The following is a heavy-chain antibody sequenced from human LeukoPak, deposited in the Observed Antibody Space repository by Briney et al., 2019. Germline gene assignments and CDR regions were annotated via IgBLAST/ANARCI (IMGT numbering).Heavy chain of an antibody. CDR1: GGSVTSTNW. CDR2: VHLDGRT. D-gene: IGHD3-3*01. J-gene: IGHJ5*02. CDR3: SRDDGFFRALVFAGRETGHSVP. V-gene: IGHV4-4*02. Sequence: SETLSLTCDVSGGSVTSTNWWTWVRQPPGKGLEWIVEVHLDGRTNYNPSLNSRLITSVDLPSNNISPKLTAVTAADTAAYYYSRDDGFFRALVFAGRETGHSVPW.